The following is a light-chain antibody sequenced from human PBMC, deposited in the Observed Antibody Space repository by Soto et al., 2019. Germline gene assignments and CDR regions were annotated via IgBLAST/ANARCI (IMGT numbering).Light chain of an antibody. CDR2: EVT. CDR1: SSDVGAYNY. V-gene: IGLV2-14*01. J-gene: IGLJ2*01. CDR3: ASKRGTAAIL. Sequence: QSALTQPASVSGSPGQSITISCTGTSSDVGAYNYVSWYQQSPGKAPKLLIYEVTYRPSGVSDRFAGSKSGNTASLTISGLQAEDEADYYCASKRGTAAILFGGGPKLTVL.